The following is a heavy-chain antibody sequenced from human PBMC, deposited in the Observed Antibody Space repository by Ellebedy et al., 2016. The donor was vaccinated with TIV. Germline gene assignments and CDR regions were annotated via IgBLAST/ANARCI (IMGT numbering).Heavy chain of an antibody. Sequence: SVKVSXXASGGTFSSYAISWVRQAPGQGLEWMGGIIPIFGTANYAQKFQGRVTITADESTSTAYMELSSLRSEDTAVYYCARDQGITMVRGADYYYYGTDVWGQGTTVTVSS. CDR2: IIPIFGTA. D-gene: IGHD3-10*01. CDR3: ARDQGITMVRGADYYYYGTDV. CDR1: GGTFSSYA. V-gene: IGHV1-69*13. J-gene: IGHJ6*02.